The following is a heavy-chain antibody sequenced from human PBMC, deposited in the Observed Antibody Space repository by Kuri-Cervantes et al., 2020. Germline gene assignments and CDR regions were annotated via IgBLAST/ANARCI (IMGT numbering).Heavy chain of an antibody. CDR2: IIPILGIA. CDR3: ARGGRDGYNREHFDY. CDR1: GYTFTSYG. V-gene: IGHV1-69*04. J-gene: IGHJ4*02. D-gene: IGHD5-24*01. Sequence: SVKVSCKASGYTFTSYGISWVRQAPGQGLEWMGRIIPILGIANYAQKFQGRVTITADKSTSTAYMELSSLRSEDTAVYYCARGGRDGYNREHFDYWGQGTLVTVSS.